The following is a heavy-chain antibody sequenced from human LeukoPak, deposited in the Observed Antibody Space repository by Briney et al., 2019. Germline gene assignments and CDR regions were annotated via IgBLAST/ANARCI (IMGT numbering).Heavy chain of an antibody. V-gene: IGHV4-59*02. D-gene: IGHD5-18*01. Sequence: PSETLSLSCTVAGGSVSGYYWTWIRQPPGKGLEWVGYIYTSDNTHYNPSLKSRLNMSVDTSKNQFSLTLRSVTAADTAVYYCARGSGYTAMGDLDSWGQGTLVTVSS. J-gene: IGHJ5*01. CDR2: IYTSDNT. CDR1: GGSVSGYY. CDR3: ARGSGYTAMGDLDS.